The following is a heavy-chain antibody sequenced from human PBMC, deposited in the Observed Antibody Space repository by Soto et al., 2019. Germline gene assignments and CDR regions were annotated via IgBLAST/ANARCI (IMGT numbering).Heavy chain of an antibody. Sequence: LTCTVSGGSISNGDGYWSWIRQPPGKGLEWIGYINYSGNTFYNASLKSRVTISVDTSKNQFSLRLSSVTAADTAVYYCARASWFGELSFDYWGQGTLVTVSS. D-gene: IGHD3-10*01. CDR3: ARASWFGELSFDY. CDR1: GGSISNGDGY. J-gene: IGHJ4*02. CDR2: INYSGNT. V-gene: IGHV4-30-4*01.